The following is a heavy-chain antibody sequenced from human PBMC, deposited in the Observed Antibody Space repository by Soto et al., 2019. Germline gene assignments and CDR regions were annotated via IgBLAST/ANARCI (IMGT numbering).Heavy chain of an antibody. CDR3: ARVRGTLWFGELLYYYYGMDV. CDR1: GDSISSYY. Sequence: SETLSLTCSVSGDSISSYYWSWIRQPPGKGLEWIGYIYYSGSTNYNPSLKSRVTISVDTSKNQFSLKLSSVTAADTAVYYCARVRGTLWFGELLYYYYGMDVWGQGTTVTVSS. CDR2: IYYSGST. D-gene: IGHD3-10*01. J-gene: IGHJ6*02. V-gene: IGHV4-59*01.